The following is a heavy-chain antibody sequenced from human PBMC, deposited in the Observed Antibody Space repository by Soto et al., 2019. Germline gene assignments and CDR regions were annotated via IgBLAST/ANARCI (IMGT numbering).Heavy chain of an antibody. CDR2: IIPIFGTA. Sequence: GASVKVSCKASGGTFSSYAISWVRQAPGQGLEWMGGIIPIFGTANYAQKFQGRVTITADESTSTAYMELSSLRSEDTAVYYCARLGQYYYDSSGYYYWGTDFDYWGQGTLVTVSS. J-gene: IGHJ4*02. CDR1: GGTFSSYA. D-gene: IGHD3-22*01. CDR3: ARLGQYYYDSSGYYYWGTDFDY. V-gene: IGHV1-69*13.